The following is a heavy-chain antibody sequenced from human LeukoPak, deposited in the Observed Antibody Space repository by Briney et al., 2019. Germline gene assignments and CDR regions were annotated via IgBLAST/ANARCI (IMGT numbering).Heavy chain of an antibody. CDR1: GLLFSSHG. CDR2: ISFSGTTE. J-gene: IGHJ5*02. CDR3: ARGWFGLDP. Sequence: GGSLRLSCEASGLLFSSHGFYWVRQAPGKGLEWVAYISFSGTTEDYADSLEGRFTISRDNSESKVYLQMSSLRSEDTAVYYCARGWFGLDPWGQGTQVIVSS. V-gene: IGHV3-30*03. D-gene: IGHD3-10*01.